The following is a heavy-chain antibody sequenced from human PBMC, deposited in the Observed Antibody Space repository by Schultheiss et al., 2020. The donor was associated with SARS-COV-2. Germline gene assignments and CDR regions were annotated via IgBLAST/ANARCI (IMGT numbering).Heavy chain of an antibody. Sequence: LSLTCTVSGGSISSGDYYWSWIRQPPGKGLEWIAYIYYSGSTNYNPSLKSRVTISVDTSKNQFSLKLSSVTAADTAVYYCARDKDFWSGAWFDPWGQGTLVTVSS. D-gene: IGHD3-3*01. J-gene: IGHJ5*02. CDR1: GGSISSGDYY. CDR3: ARDKDFWSGAWFDP. V-gene: IGHV4-61*08. CDR2: IYYSGST.